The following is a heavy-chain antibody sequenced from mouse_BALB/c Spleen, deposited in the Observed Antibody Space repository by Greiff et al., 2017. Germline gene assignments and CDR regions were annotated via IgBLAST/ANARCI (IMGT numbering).Heavy chain of an antibody. D-gene: IGHD1-1*01. CDR2: IYPGGGYT. Sequence: VQLQQSGAELVRPGTSVKISCKASGYTFTNYWLGWVKQRPGHGLEWIGDIYPGGGYTNYNEKFKGKATLTADTSSSTAYMQLSSLTSEDSAVYFCARSGYYGSRGGYFDVWGAGTTVTVSS. CDR3: ARSGYYGSRGGYFDV. CDR1: GYTFTNYW. V-gene: IGHV1-63*02. J-gene: IGHJ1*01.